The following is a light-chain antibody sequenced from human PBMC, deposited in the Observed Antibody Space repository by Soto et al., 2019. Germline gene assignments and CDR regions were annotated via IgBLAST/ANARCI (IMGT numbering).Light chain of an antibody. CDR1: QSINNW. V-gene: IGKV1-5*01. Sequence: DIQMTQSPSTLSASVGDKVTITCRASQSINNWLAWYQQKPGKAPKVLIFDASRLESGVPSRFSGSGSGTEFTLTISSLQPDDFATYYCQQYNSYSWTFGQGTKVEIK. CDR3: QQYNSYSWT. J-gene: IGKJ1*01. CDR2: DAS.